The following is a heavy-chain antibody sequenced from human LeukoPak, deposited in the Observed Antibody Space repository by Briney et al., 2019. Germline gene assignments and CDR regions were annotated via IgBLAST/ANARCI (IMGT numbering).Heavy chain of an antibody. CDR1: GGSFSRYF. J-gene: IGHJ5*02. Sequence: SENLSLTCAVYGGSFSRYFWSWIRQPPGKGLEWIGQNDHSGATNYDPSLESRVTISLDTSGTQLSLRLISVTAADAGVYYCVIRKFGEHESWGQGTLVTVSS. D-gene: IGHD3-10*01. CDR3: VIRKFGEHES. CDR2: NDHSGAT. V-gene: IGHV4-34*01.